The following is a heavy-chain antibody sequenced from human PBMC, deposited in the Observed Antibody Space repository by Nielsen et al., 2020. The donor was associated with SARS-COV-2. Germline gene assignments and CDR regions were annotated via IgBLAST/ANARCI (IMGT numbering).Heavy chain of an antibody. CDR3: ARQEGQTALDY. Sequence: TVSCKGSGYSFTSYWIGLVRQMPGQGREWMGIIYPDDSDTRYRPSFQGQVTNSADKTISTAYLQWSSLKASDPAMYYCARQEGQTALDYWGQGTLVTVSS. V-gene: IGHV5-51*01. CDR2: IYPDDSDT. J-gene: IGHJ4*02. CDR1: GYSFTSYW.